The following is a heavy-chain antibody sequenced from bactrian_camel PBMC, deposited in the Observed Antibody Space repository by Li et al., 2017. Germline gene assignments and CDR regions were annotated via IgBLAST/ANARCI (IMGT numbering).Heavy chain of an antibody. CDR2: IYTGTART. CDR3: EADEVCYSGSWRAIS. D-gene: IGHD1*01. CDR1: SSGYRQNC. Sequence: QVQLVESGGGSVQSGGSLRLSCTTSSSGYRQNCLGWFRQAPGKEREGIAAIYTGTARTVYADSVKGRFPISQDNAKNTVYLQMNALKPEDTAMYYCEADEVCYSGSWRAISWGQGTQVTVS. J-gene: IGHJ4*01. V-gene: IGHV3S53*01.